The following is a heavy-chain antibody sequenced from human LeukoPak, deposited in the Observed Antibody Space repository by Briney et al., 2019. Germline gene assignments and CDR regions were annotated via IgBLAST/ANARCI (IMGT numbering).Heavy chain of an antibody. D-gene: IGHD6-19*01. CDR3: ARALTRYSTAWYGY. CDR2: INPNSGGT. J-gene: IGHJ4*02. Sequence: ASVKVSCKASGYTFTGYYMHWVRQAPGQGLEWMGWINPNSGGTNYAQKFQGRVTMTRDTSISTAYMDLSSLTSDDTALYYCARALTRYSTAWYGYWGQGTLVTVSS. V-gene: IGHV1-2*02. CDR1: GYTFTGYY.